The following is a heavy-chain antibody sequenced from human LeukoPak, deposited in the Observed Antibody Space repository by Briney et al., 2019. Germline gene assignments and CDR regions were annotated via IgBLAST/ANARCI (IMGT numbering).Heavy chain of an antibody. J-gene: IGHJ2*01. CDR1: GGSSSHYY. CDR2: IYPSGTT. D-gene: IGHD2-2*01. CDR3: ARRCCSSTSLGYFDL. V-gene: IGHV4-4*07. Sequence: SETLSLTCTVSGGSSSHYYWNWIRQPAGKGLEWIGRIYPSGTTDYNPSLKSRVTMSVDMSKNQFSLKLNSVTAADTAVYYCARRCCSSTSLGYFDLWGRGTLVTVSS.